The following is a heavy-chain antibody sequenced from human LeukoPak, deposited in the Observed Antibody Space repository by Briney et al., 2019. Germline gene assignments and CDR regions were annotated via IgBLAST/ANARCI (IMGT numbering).Heavy chain of an antibody. J-gene: IGHJ4*02. Sequence: ASVKVSCKASGYTFTGHYMHWVRQAPGQGLEWMGWINPNSGGPNYAQKFQGRVTMTRDASISTAYMELSRLRSEDTAVYYCARDVVTNSGYFDYWGQGTLVTVSS. CDR3: ARDVVTNSGYFDY. CDR2: INPNSGGP. D-gene: IGHD2-2*01. V-gene: IGHV1-2*02. CDR1: GYTFTGHY.